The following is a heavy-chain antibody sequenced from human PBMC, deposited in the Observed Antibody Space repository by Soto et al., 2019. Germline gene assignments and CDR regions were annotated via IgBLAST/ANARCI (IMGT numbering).Heavy chain of an antibody. CDR2: IYSDGST. Sequence: PGGSLRLSCAASGFTVNSNYMSWVRQAPGKGLEWVSVIYSDGSTYYADSVKGRFIISRDNSNNTLYFQMNSLRAEDTAVYYCAKFSYDSSGYLFDYWGQGTLVTVSS. CDR3: AKFSYDSSGYLFDY. J-gene: IGHJ4*02. V-gene: IGHV3-66*01. D-gene: IGHD3-22*01. CDR1: GFTVNSNY.